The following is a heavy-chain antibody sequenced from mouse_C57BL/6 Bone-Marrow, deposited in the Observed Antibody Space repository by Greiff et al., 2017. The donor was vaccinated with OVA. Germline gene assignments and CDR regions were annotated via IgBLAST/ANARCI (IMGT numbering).Heavy chain of an antibody. CDR2: IDPSDSST. D-gene: IGHD2-4*01. V-gene: IGHV1-59*01. CDR1: GYTFTSYW. J-gene: IGHJ3*01. Sequence: QVQLKQPGAELVKPGASVKLSCKASGYTFTSYWMHWVKQRPGQGLEWIGVIDPSDSSTNYNQKFKGKATLTVDTSSSTAYMQLSSLTSEDSAVYCGARSVDYDVVLAYWGQGTMVTVSA. CDR3: ARSVDYDVVLAY.